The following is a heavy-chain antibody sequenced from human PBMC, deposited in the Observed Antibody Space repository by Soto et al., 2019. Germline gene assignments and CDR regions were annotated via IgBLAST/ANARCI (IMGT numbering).Heavy chain of an antibody. CDR3: ATQYYGSGSYYDY. CDR1: GFTFSSYA. V-gene: IGHV3-30-3*01. CDR2: ISYDGSNK. J-gene: IGHJ4*02. Sequence: PGGSLRLSCAASGFTFSSYAMHWVRQAPGKGLEWVAVISYDGSNKYYADSVKGRFTISRDNSKNTLYLQMNSLRAEDTAVYYCATQYYGSGSYYDYWGQGTLVTVSS. D-gene: IGHD3-10*01.